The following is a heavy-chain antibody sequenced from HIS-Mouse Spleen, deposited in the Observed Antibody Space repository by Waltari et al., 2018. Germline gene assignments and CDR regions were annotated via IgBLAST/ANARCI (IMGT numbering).Heavy chain of an antibody. D-gene: IGHD6-13*01. CDR1: GGSISSSSYY. Sequence: QLQLQESGPGLVKPSETLSLTCTVSGGSISSSSYYWGWFRQPPGKGLECIGSIYYSGSTYYNPSLKSRVTISVDTSKNQFSLKLSSVTAADTAVYYCAREIPYSSSWYDWYFDLWGRGTLVTVSS. V-gene: IGHV4-39*07. J-gene: IGHJ2*01. CDR2: IYYSGST. CDR3: AREIPYSSSWYDWYFDL.